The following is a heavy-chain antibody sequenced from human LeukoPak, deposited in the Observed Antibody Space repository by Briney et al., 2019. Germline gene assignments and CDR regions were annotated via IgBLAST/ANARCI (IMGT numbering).Heavy chain of an antibody. CDR1: GFTFSTYS. V-gene: IGHV3-48*02. CDR2: ISSSSSTI. CDR3: ARLIGRVVPAAIGY. Sequence: PGGSLRLSCAASGFTFSTYSMNWVRQAPGKGLEWGSYISSSSSTIYYTDSVKGRFTISRDNAKDSLYLQMNSLRDEDTAVYYCARLIGRVVPAAIGYWGQGTLVTVSS. D-gene: IGHD2-2*01. J-gene: IGHJ4*02.